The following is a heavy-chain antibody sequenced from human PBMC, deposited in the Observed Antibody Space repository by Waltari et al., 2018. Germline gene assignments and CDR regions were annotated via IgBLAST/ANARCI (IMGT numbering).Heavy chain of an antibody. CDR1: GGSFSGYY. D-gene: IGHD3-22*01. CDR2: INHSGST. CDR3: ARGRGANYYDSSGTYGMDV. V-gene: IGHV4-34*01. J-gene: IGHJ6*02. Sequence: QVQLQQWGAGLLKPSETLSLTCAVYGGSFSGYYWSWIRPPPGKGLEWIGEINHSGSTNYNPSLKSRVTISVDTSKNQFSLKLSSVTAADTAVYYCARGRGANYYDSSGTYGMDVWGQGTTVTVSS.